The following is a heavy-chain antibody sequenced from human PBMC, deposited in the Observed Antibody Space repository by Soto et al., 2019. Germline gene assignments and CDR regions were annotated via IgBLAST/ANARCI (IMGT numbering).Heavy chain of an antibody. D-gene: IGHD1-1*01. CDR2: INNSGST. CDR1: GGSISSYY. CDR3: ARALFSWNYYDY. J-gene: IGHJ4*02. V-gene: IGHV4-4*09. Sequence: SETLSLTCTVSGGSISSYYWSWIRQPPGKGLEWIGSINNSGSTSHNPSLKSRVIISIDTSKNQFSLRLSSVTAADTAIYYCARALFSWNYYDYWGQGTLVTVSS.